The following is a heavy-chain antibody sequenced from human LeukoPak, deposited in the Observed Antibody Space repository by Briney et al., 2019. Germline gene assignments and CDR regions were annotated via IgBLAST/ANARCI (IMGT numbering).Heavy chain of an antibody. CDR3: ARAITIFGVVMPYGMDV. CDR2: IYYSGST. Sequence: SETLSLTCTVSGGSISSYYWSWIRQPPGKGLEWIGYIYYSGSTNYNPSLKSRVTISVDTSKNQFSLKLSSVTAADTAVYYCARAITIFGVVMPYGMDVWGQGTTVTVSS. J-gene: IGHJ6*02. CDR1: GGSISSYY. V-gene: IGHV4-59*01. D-gene: IGHD3-3*01.